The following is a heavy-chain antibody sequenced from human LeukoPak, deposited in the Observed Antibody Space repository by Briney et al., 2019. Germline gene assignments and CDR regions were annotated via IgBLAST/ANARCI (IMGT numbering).Heavy chain of an antibody. Sequence: GASVKVSCKASGYTFTSYDINWVRQATGQGLEWMGWMNPNSGNTGYAQKFQGRVTMTTDTSTSTAYMELRSLRSDDTAVYYCARREGSGWYGYYYYYMDVWGKGTTVTISS. CDR1: GYTFTSYD. CDR3: ARREGSGWYGYYYYYMDV. J-gene: IGHJ6*03. CDR2: MNPNSGNT. D-gene: IGHD6-19*01. V-gene: IGHV1-8*01.